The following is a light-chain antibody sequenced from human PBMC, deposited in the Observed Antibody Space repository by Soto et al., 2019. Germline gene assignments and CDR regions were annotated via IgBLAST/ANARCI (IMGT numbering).Light chain of an antibody. J-gene: IGLJ1*01. V-gene: IGLV1-40*01. CDR1: SSNIGAGYD. CDR3: QSYDISLSGSV. CDR2: GNS. Sequence: QSVLTQPPSVSGAPGQRVTISCTGSSSNIGAGYDVHWYQQLPGTAPKLLIYGNSNRPSGVPDRFSGSKSGTSASLAITGLQAEYEADYSCQSYDISLSGSVFGTGTKVTVL.